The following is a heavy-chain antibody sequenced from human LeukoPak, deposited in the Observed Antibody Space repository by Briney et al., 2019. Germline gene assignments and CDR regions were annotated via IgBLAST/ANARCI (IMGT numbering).Heavy chain of an antibody. CDR2: ISYDGSNK. J-gene: IGHJ4*02. D-gene: IGHD3-22*01. CDR3: AKGYYDSSGYGYFDY. Sequence: GGSLRLSCAASGFTFSSYGMHWVRQAPGKGLEWVAVISYDGSNKYYADSVKGRFTISRDTSKNTLYLQMNSLRAEDTAVYYCAKGYYDSSGYGYFDYWGQGTLVTVSS. CDR1: GFTFSSYG. V-gene: IGHV3-30*18.